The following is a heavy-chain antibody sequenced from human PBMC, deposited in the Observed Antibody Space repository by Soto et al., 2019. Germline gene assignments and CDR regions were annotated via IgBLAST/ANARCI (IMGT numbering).Heavy chain of an antibody. CDR1: GFNFKAYG. D-gene: IGHD3-16*02. CDR2: ISTDGTNQ. J-gene: IGHJ4*02. CDR3: AVGGGDLSLTPFDY. Sequence: QVHLVESGGGVVQPRRSLRLSCVASGFNFKAYGMHWVRQAPGKGLEWVAVISTDGTNQHHADSVKGRFTISRDNFKNTLYLQMNSLRPEDTAVYFCAVGGGDLSLTPFDYWGQGTLVTVSS. V-gene: IGHV3-30-3*01.